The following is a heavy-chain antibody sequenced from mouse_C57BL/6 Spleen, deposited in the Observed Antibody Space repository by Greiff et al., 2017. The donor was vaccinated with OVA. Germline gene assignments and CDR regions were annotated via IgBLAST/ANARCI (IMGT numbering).Heavy chain of an antibody. J-gene: IGHJ1*03. Sequence: VQLQQSGAELVKPGASVKISCKASGYTFTDYYMNWVKQRPGQGLEWIGKIGPGSGSTYYNEKFKGKATLTADKSSSTAYMQLSSLTSEDSAVYFCARDGSSYDWYFDGWGTGTTVTVSS. D-gene: IGHD1-1*01. V-gene: IGHV1-77*01. CDR1: GYTFTDYY. CDR3: ARDGSSYDWYFDG. CDR2: IGPGSGST.